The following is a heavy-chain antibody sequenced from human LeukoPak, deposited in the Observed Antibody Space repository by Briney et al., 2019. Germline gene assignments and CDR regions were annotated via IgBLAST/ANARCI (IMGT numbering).Heavy chain of an antibody. CDR3: ANSLSPEQCYFDY. J-gene: IGHJ4*02. V-gene: IGHV3-23*01. D-gene: IGHD1/OR15-1a*01. CDR2: ISGSGGST. CDR1: GFTFSSYA. Sequence: GGSLRLSCAASGFTFSSYAMSWVRQAPGKGLEWVSAISGSGGSTYYADSVKGRFTISRDNSKNTLYLQMNSLRAEDTAVYHCANSLSPEQCYFDYWGQGTLVTVSS.